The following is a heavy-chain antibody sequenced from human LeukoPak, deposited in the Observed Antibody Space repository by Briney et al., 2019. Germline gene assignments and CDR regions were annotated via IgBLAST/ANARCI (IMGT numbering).Heavy chain of an antibody. J-gene: IGHJ4*02. Sequence: PGGSLRLSCAASGFTFSNFGMHWVRQAPGKGLEWVTFIRYDGTNTYYADSVKGRFTISRDNSKNTLHLQMNSLRGDDTAVYYCAKGPTSYGHYFDYWGQGALVTVSS. V-gene: IGHV3-30*02. CDR1: GFTFSNFG. D-gene: IGHD2-2*01. CDR2: IRYDGTNT. CDR3: AKGPTSYGHYFDY.